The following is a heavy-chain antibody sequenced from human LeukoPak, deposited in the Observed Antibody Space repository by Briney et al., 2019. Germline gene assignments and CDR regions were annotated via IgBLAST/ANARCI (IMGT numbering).Heavy chain of an antibody. D-gene: IGHD6-6*01. V-gene: IGHV1-2*02. CDR3: ARNTYSSSSFGYYYYYYYMDV. Sequence: ASVKVSCKASGYTFTGYYMHWVRQAPGQGLEWMGWINPNSGGTNYAQKFQGRVTMTRDTSISTAYMELSRLRSDDTAVYYCARNTYSSSSFGYYYYYYYMDVWGKGATVTVSS. J-gene: IGHJ6*03. CDR2: INPNSGGT. CDR1: GYTFTGYY.